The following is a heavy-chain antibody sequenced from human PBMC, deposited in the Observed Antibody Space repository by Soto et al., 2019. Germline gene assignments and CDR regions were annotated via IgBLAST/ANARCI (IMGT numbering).Heavy chain of an antibody. CDR1: GGSINSGGYS. V-gene: IGHV4-30-2*01. CDR2: IYHTGTT. CDR3: ARGANYYDSSGSSWFDP. Sequence: QLHLQESGSGLVKPSQTLSLTCTVSGGSINSGGYSWTWIRQPPGKGLEWIGFIYHTGTTYYNPSLKSRVTISVDRSKNQFSLKLNSVTAADTAVYYCARGANYYDSSGSSWFDPWGQGALVTVSS. D-gene: IGHD3-22*01. J-gene: IGHJ5*02.